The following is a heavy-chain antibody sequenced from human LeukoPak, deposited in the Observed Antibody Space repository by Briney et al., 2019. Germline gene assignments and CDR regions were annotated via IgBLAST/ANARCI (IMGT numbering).Heavy chain of an antibody. Sequence: QPGGSLRLSCAASGFTFSGYPIHWVRQAPGKGLEWVAVISYDGSNKYYADSVKGRFTISRDNSKNTLYLQMNSLRAEDTAVYYCAGRGSYYDYWGQGTQVTVSS. J-gene: IGHJ4*02. D-gene: IGHD1-26*01. V-gene: IGHV3-30-3*01. CDR3: AGRGSYYDY. CDR2: ISYDGSNK. CDR1: GFTFSGYP.